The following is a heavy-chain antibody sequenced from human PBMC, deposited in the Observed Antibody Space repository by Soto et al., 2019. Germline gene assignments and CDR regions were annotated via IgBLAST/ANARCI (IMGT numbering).Heavy chain of an antibody. CDR2: INPNSGGT. J-gene: IGHJ6*02. D-gene: IGHD6-13*01. V-gene: IGHV1-2*02. CDR1: GYTFTGYY. Sequence: ASVKVSCKASGYTFTGYYMHWVRQAPGQGLEWMGWINPNSGGTNYAQKFQGRVTMTRDMSISTAYMELSRLRSDDTAVYYCARERYSSSSRPRYYYGMDVWGQGTTVTVAS. CDR3: ARERYSSSSRPRYYYGMDV.